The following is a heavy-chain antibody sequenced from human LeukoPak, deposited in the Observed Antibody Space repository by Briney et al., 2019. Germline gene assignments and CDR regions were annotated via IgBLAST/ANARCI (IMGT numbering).Heavy chain of an antibody. CDR1: GFTFSSYA. D-gene: IGHD1-26*01. J-gene: IGHJ4*02. CDR2: ISYDGSNK. CDR3: VKDLGRYRNNCFDY. V-gene: IGHV3-30-3*01. Sequence: GGSLRLSCAASGFTFSSYAMHWVRQAPGKGLEWVAVISYDGSNKYYADSVKGRFTISRDDSKNTLYLQMNSLRAEDTAVYYCVKDLGRYRNNCFDYWGQGTLVTVSS.